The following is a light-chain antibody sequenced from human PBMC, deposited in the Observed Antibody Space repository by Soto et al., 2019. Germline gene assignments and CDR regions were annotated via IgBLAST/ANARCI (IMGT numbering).Light chain of an antibody. CDR3: QQRSSWPIT. CDR1: QSVSSN. Sequence: EIVLTQSPATLSLSPGERATLSCRAGQSVSSNLAWYQQKPGQTPRLLIYDASSRATGIPARFSGSGSGTDFTLTISSLEPEDFAVYYCQQRSSWPITFGQGTRLEI. V-gene: IGKV3-11*01. J-gene: IGKJ5*01. CDR2: DAS.